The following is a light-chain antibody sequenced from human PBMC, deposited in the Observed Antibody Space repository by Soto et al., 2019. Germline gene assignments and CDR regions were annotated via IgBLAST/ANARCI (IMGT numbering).Light chain of an antibody. CDR3: QHYNSYSEA. Sequence: DIVMTKSPSTLSASLGGRVTISCRASQSISTWLACYQQEPGKAPKLLIHKASSLQSGVPSRFSGSGSGTEFTLTICSLQPDDVATYYCQHYNSYSEAFGQGTKVDIK. V-gene: IGKV1-5*03. J-gene: IGKJ1*01. CDR2: KAS. CDR1: QSISTW.